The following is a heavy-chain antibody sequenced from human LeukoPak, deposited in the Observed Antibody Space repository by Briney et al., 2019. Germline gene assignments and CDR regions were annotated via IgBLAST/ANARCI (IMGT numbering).Heavy chain of an antibody. J-gene: IGHJ4*02. V-gene: IGHV3-7*01. Sequence: GGSLRLSCAASGFTFSSYWMNWVRQAPGKGLEWVANIKQDGSETYYVDSMKGRFTISRDNAKNSLYLQMNSLRAEDTAVYYCARAVERGLNTGLCDWGQGTLVTVSS. CDR1: GFTFSSYW. D-gene: IGHD3-10*01. CDR2: IKQDGSET. CDR3: ARAVERGLNTGLCD.